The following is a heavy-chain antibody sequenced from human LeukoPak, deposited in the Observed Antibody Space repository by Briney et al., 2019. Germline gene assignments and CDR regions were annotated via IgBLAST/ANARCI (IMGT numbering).Heavy chain of an antibody. CDR1: GYSFTSYW. Sequence: GESLKISCKGSGYSFTSYWIGWVRQMPGKGLEWMGIIYPGDSDTRYSPSFQGQVTISADKSISTAYLQWSSLKASDTAMYYCASRNVYDFWSGYPPAEGYYYYYMEVWGKGTTVTVSS. V-gene: IGHV5-51*01. J-gene: IGHJ6*03. D-gene: IGHD3-3*01. CDR3: ASRNVYDFWSGYPPAEGYYYYYMEV. CDR2: IYPGDSDT.